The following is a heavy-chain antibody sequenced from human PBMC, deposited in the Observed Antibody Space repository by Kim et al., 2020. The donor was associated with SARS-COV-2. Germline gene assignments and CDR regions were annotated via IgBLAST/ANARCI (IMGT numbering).Heavy chain of an antibody. CDR3: AKNGDAGYSSGEVDY. J-gene: IGHJ4*02. CDR1: GFTFSSYG. Sequence: GGSLRLSCAASGFTFSSYGMHWVRQAPGKGLEWVAVISYDGSNKYYADSVKGRFTISRDNSKNTLYLQMNSLRAEDTAVYYCAKNGDAGYSSGEVDYWGQGTLVTVSS. D-gene: IGHD6-19*01. CDR2: ISYDGSNK. V-gene: IGHV3-30*18.